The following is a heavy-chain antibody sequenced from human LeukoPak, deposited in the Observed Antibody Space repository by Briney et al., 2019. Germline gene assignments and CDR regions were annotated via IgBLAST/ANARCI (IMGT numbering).Heavy chain of an antibody. CDR3: ASGPGAYCGGDCYSEMDY. CDR1: GYTFTGYS. D-gene: IGHD2-21*02. V-gene: IGHV1-2*02. Sequence: ASVKVSCKASGYTFTGYSMHWVRQAPGQGLEWMGWINPNSGGTNYAQKFQGRVTMTRDTSISTAYMELSRLRSDDTAVYYCASGPGAYCGGDCYSEMDYWGQGTLVTVSS. CDR2: INPNSGGT. J-gene: IGHJ4*02.